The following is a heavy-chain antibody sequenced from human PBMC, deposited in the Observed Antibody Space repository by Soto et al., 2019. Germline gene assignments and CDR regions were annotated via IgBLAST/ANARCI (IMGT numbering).Heavy chain of an antibody. V-gene: IGHV4-39*01. D-gene: IGHD1-26*01. CDR2: IYYSGST. CDR3: ARLIVGATDNWFDP. Sequence: SETLSLTCTVSGGSISSSSYYWGWIRQPPGKGLEWIGSIYYSGSTYYNPSLKSRVTISVDTSKNQFSLKLSSVTAADTAVYYCARLIVGATDNWFDPWGQGTLVTVSS. J-gene: IGHJ5*02. CDR1: GGSISSSSYY.